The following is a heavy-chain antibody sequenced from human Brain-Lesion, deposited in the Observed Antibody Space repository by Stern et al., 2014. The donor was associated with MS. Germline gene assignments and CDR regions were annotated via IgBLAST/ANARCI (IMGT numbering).Heavy chain of an antibody. Sequence: QVPLRESGPGLVKPSGTLSLTCAVSGGSISSSNWWSWVRQSPGKGLEWIGESDHSGSTIYNPSLKSRVTVSVDKSKNRFPLNLRSGTAADTAVYFCARFPASRPHVFDSWGQGTLVTVSS. D-gene: IGHD6-13*01. CDR1: GGSISSSNW. J-gene: IGHJ4*02. CDR3: ARFPASRPHVFDS. V-gene: IGHV4-4*02. CDR2: SDHSGST.